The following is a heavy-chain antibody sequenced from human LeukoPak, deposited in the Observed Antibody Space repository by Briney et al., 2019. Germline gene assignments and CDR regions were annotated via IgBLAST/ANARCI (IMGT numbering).Heavy chain of an antibody. V-gene: IGHV3-48*01. D-gene: IGHD2-2*01. Sequence: GGSLRLSCAASGFNYSSYTMNWVRQAPGMGLEWLSYISASRDITYYADSVKGRFTISRDNAKNSLYLQMNSLRAEDTAVYYCARGGLGYCSSTSCYQNDYFDYWGQGTLVTVSS. CDR2: ISASRDIT. CDR1: GFNYSSYT. CDR3: ARGGLGYCSSTSCYQNDYFDY. J-gene: IGHJ4*02.